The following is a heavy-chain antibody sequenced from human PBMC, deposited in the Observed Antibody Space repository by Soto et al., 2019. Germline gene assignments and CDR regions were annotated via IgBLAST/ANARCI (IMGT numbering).Heavy chain of an antibody. CDR2: IYYSGST. V-gene: IGHV4-59*08. Sequence: PSDTLSLTCTVSGGSTSSYYWSWIRQPPGKRLERIGYIYYSGSTNYNPSLKSRVTISVDTSKNQFSLKLSSVTAADTAVYYCARQGSGYGDYYYYYGMDVWGQGTTVTVSS. CDR1: GGSTSSYY. J-gene: IGHJ6*02. CDR3: ARQGSGYGDYYYYYGMDV. D-gene: IGHD4-17*01.